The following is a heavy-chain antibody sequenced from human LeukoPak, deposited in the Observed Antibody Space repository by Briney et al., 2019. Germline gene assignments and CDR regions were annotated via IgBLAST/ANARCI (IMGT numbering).Heavy chain of an antibody. CDR3: ARDGDYYDSSGYYSNAFDI. V-gene: IGHV3-53*01. Sequence: GGSLRLSCAASGFTVSSNYMSWVRQAPGKGLEWVSVIYSGGSTYYADSVKGRFTISRDYSKNTLYLQMNSLRAEDTAVYYCARDGDYYDSSGYYSNAFDIWGQGTMVTVSS. CDR2: IYSGGST. CDR1: GFTVSSNY. D-gene: IGHD3-22*01. J-gene: IGHJ3*02.